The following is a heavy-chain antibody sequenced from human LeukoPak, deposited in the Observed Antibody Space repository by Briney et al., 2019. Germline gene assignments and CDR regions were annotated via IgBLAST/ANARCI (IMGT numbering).Heavy chain of an antibody. CDR2: IYYTGST. Sequence: SETLSLTCTVSGGSISSYYWSWIRQPPGKGLEWIGYIYYTGSTNYHPSLKSRVTMSVHTSKNQFSLNLNSVTAADTAVYYCARGDYDAFDIWGQGTMVTVSS. J-gene: IGHJ3*02. CDR3: ARGDYDAFDI. V-gene: IGHV4-59*01. CDR1: GGSISSYY. D-gene: IGHD4-11*01.